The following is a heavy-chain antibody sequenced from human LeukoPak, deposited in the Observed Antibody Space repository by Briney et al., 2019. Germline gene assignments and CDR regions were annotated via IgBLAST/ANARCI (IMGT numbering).Heavy chain of an antibody. CDR2: INPSGGST. CDR1: GYTFTSYY. V-gene: IGHV1-46*01. D-gene: IGHD3-10*01. J-gene: IGHJ4*02. CDR3: ARELPGHYGSGSYDY. Sequence: ASVKVSCKASGYTFTSYYMHWVRQAPGQGLEWMGIINPSGGSTSYAQKFQGRVTMTRDTSTSTVYMELSSLRSEDTAVYYCARELPGHYGSGSYDYWGQGTLVTVSS.